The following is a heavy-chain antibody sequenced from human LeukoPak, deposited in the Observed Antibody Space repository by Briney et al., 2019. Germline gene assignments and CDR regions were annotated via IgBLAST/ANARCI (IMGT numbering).Heavy chain of an antibody. Sequence: ASVEVSCKVSGYTLTELSMHWVRQAPGKGLEWMGGFDPEDGETIYAQKFQGRVTMTEDTSTDTAYMELGSLRSEDTAVYYCATGWYSGRQFDYWGQGTLVTVSS. CDR1: GYTLTELS. CDR3: ATGWYSGRQFDY. V-gene: IGHV1-24*01. D-gene: IGHD1-26*01. CDR2: FDPEDGET. J-gene: IGHJ4*02.